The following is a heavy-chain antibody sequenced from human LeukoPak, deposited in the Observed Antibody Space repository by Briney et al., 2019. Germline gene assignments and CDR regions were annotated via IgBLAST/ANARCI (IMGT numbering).Heavy chain of an antibody. CDR3: ARLSGAPVRHPIYHFDY. J-gene: IGHJ4*02. V-gene: IGHV4-38-2*02. Sequence: SETLSLTCTVSGYSISNDYYWGWVRQPPGKGLEWIGNIYHSGSTYKNSSLKSRLTMSLDTSKNQFSLKLISVTAADTAMYYCARLSGAPVRHPIYHFDYWGQGTLVTVSS. CDR1: GYSISNDYY. D-gene: IGHD2-2*02. CDR2: IYHSGST.